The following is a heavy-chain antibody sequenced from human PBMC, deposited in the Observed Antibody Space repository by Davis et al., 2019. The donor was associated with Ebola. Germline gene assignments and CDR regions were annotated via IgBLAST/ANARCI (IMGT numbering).Heavy chain of an antibody. CDR2: IYPPDSDT. V-gene: IGHV5-51*01. J-gene: IGHJ3*01. CDR1: GYTFTKFW. D-gene: IGHD2-21*01. Sequence: GESLKISCRGSGYTFTKFWIAWVRQMPGKGLECMGLIYPPDSDTRYSPSFKGQVTISVDRSSNTAYLQWSSLEASDTATYYCARRLALRNDGFDVWGQGTMVSVSS. CDR3: ARRLALRNDGFDV.